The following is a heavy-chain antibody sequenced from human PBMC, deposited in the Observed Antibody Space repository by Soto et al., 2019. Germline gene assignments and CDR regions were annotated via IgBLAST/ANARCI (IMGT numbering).Heavy chain of an antibody. CDR1: GDSVSSNSAA. CDR2: TYYRSKWYS. D-gene: IGHD5-18*01. V-gene: IGHV6-1*01. Sequence: SQTLSLTCAISGDSVSSNSAAWNWIRQSPSRGLEWLGRTYYRSKWYSDYAVSVKSRITINPDTSKNQFSLQLNSVTPEDTAVYYCGRMRSEYIKSDDYYYYMDVWGKGTAVTVSS. J-gene: IGHJ6*03. CDR3: GRMRSEYIKSDDYYYYMDV.